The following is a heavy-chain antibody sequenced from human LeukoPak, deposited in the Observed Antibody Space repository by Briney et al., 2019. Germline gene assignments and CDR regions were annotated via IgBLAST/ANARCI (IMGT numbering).Heavy chain of an antibody. CDR1: GYTFTSYG. CDR3: ARGYSYGPRGDY. Sequence: ASVKVSCKASGYTFTSYGISWVRQAPGQGLEWMGIINPSGGSTSYAQKFQGRVTMTRDMSTSTVYMELSSLRSEDTAVYYCARGYSYGPRGDYWGQGTLVTVSS. CDR2: INPSGGST. J-gene: IGHJ4*02. D-gene: IGHD5-18*01. V-gene: IGHV1-46*01.